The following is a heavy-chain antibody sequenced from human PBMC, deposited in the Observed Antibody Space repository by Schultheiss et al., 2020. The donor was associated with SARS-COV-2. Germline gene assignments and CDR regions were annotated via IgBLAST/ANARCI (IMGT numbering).Heavy chain of an antibody. J-gene: IGHJ6*03. Sequence: SQTLSLTCAVYGGSFSGYYWSWIRQPPGKGLEWIGYIYYSGSTNYNPSLKSRVTMSVDTSKNQFSLKLSSVTAADTAVYYCARVGYDILTGYYWPYYYYYMDVWGKGTTVTVSS. CDR2: IYYSGST. V-gene: IGHV4-59*12. D-gene: IGHD3-9*01. CDR3: ARVGYDILTGYYWPYYYYYMDV. CDR1: GGSFSGYY.